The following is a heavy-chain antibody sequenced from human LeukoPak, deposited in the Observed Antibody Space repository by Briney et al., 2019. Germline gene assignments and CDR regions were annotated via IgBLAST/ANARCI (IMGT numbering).Heavy chain of an antibody. CDR1: GYSFTSYG. CDR2: ISAYNGNT. Sequence: VASVKVSCKASGYSFTSYGLSWVRQAPGQGLEWMGWISAYNGNTNYAQKLQGRVTMTTDTSTSTAYMEVRSLRSDDTAVYYCARGDSSGSKWFDPWGQGTLVTVSS. D-gene: IGHD3-22*01. CDR3: ARGDSSGSKWFDP. J-gene: IGHJ5*02. V-gene: IGHV1-18*01.